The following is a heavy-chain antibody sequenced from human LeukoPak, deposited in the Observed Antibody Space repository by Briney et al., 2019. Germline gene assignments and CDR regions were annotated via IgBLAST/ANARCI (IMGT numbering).Heavy chain of an antibody. CDR1: GFTFSDYY. V-gene: IGHV3-11*01. CDR2: ISGSGSTI. Sequence: GGSLRLSCAASGFTFSDYYMSWIRQAPGKGLEWVSYISGSGSTIYYADSVKGRFTISRDNAKNSLYLQMNSLRAEDTTVYYCARDAHGLGATVLSYYGMDVWGQGTTVTVSS. D-gene: IGHD4-17*01. J-gene: IGHJ6*01. CDR3: ARDAHGLGATVLSYYGMDV.